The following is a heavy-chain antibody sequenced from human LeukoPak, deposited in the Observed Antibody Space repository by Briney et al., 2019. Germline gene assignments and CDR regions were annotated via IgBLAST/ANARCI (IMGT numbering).Heavy chain of an antibody. Sequence: GGSLRLSCAAWGFTLSSYEMNWVRQAPGKGREWVSYISSSGSTIYYADSVKGRFTISRDNAKNSLYLQMNSLRAEDTAVYYCARERQQLGYYYGMDVWGQGTTVTVSS. CDR1: GFTLSSYE. V-gene: IGHV3-48*03. J-gene: IGHJ6*02. CDR2: ISSSGSTI. CDR3: ARERQQLGYYYGMDV. D-gene: IGHD6-13*01.